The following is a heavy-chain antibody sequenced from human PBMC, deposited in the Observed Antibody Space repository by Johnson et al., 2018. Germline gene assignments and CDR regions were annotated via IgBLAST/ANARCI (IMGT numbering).Heavy chain of an antibody. V-gene: IGHV3-21*01. Sequence: EVQLLESGGGLVKPGGSLRLSCAASGFTFSSYSMNWVSQAPGKGLEWVSSISSSSSYIYYADSVKGRSTISRDNAKNSLYLQMNSRRAEETAGYYCSGGGYWSSASCLTDYWGQGTLVTVSS. CDR1: GFTFSSYS. D-gene: IGHD2-2*01. J-gene: IGHJ4*02. CDR2: ISSSSSYI. CDR3: SGGGYWSSASCLTDY.